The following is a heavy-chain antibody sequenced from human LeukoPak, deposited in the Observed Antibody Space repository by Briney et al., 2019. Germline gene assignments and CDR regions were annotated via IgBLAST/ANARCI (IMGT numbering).Heavy chain of an antibody. D-gene: IGHD3-9*01. CDR3: ARDWEDDILTGNTSDY. CDR2: ISSSSYI. J-gene: IGHJ4*02. CDR1: GFTFDNYR. V-gene: IGHV3-21*01. Sequence: KPGGSLRLSCAASGFTFDNYRMSWVRQAPGKGLEWVSSISSSSYIYYADSVKGRFTISRDNAKNSLYLQMNSLRAEDTAVYYCARDWEDDILTGNTSDYWGQGTLVTVSS.